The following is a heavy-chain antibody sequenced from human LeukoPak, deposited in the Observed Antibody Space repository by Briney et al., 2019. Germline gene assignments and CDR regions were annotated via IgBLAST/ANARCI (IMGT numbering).Heavy chain of an antibody. CDR1: GYTCTSYG. J-gene: IGHJ4*02. Sequence: ASVKVSCKASGYTCTSYGISWVRQAPGQGLEWLGWISAYNGNTNYAQKLQGRVTMTTDTSTSTAYMELRSLRSDDTAVYYCARAYSSSWYFGYWGQGTLVTVSS. V-gene: IGHV1-18*01. D-gene: IGHD6-13*01. CDR2: ISAYNGNT. CDR3: ARAYSSSWYFGY.